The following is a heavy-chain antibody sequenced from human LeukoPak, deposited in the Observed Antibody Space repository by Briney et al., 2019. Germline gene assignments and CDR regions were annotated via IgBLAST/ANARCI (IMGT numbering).Heavy chain of an antibody. CDR3: ASYKWELLGDAFDI. V-gene: IGHV4-39*07. CDR2: IYYSGST. D-gene: IGHD1-26*01. CDR1: GGSISSYY. Sequence: SETLSLTCTVSGGSISSYYWGWIRQPPGKGLEWIGSIYYSGSTYYNPSLKSRVTISVDTSKNQFSLKLSSVTAADTAVYYCASYKWELLGDAFDIWGQGTMVTVSS. J-gene: IGHJ3*02.